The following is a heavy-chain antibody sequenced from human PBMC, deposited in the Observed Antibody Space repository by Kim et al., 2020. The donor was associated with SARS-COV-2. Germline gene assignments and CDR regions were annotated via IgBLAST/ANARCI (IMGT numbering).Heavy chain of an antibody. CDR2: ISGSGGST. Sequence: GGSLRLSCAASGFTFSSYAMSWVRQAPGKGLEWVSAISGSGGSTYYADSVKGRFTISRDNSKNTLYLQMNSLRAEDTAVYYCAKPYSEWRQSPPYSSSWYYYYYGMDVWGQGTTVTVSS. V-gene: IGHV3-23*01. D-gene: IGHD6-13*01. CDR1: GFTFSSYA. J-gene: IGHJ6*02. CDR3: AKPYSEWRQSPPYSSSWYYYYYGMDV.